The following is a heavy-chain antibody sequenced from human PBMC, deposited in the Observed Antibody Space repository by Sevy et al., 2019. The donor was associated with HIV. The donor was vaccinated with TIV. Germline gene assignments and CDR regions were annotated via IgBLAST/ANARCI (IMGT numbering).Heavy chain of an antibody. V-gene: IGHV3-30*04. CDR3: ARGPYSSGLRFDY. D-gene: IGHD6-19*01. CDR2: VSFEGGNK. J-gene: IGHJ4*02. CDR1: GFSFRDYS. Sequence: GGSLRLSCVASGFSFRDYSLHWVRQGPGKGLEWVAVVSFEGGNKYYPDSVKGRFTVSRDNSKNTLFLQMDSLRGEDTAVYYCARGPYSSGLRFDYWGQGTLVTVSS.